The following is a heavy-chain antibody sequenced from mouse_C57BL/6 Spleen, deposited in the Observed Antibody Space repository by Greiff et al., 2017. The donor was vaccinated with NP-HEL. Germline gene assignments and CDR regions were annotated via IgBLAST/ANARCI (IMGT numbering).Heavy chain of an antibody. CDR1: GYTFTSSW. Sequence: VQLQQPGAELVKPGASVKLSCKASGYTFTSSWMHWVKQRPGQGLEWIGMIHPNSGSTNYNEKFKSKATLTVDKSSSTAYMQLSSLTSEDSAVYYCARPSYYSNYDWYFDVWGTGNTVTVSS. J-gene: IGHJ1*03. D-gene: IGHD2-5*01. CDR2: IHPNSGST. V-gene: IGHV1-64*01. CDR3: ARPSYYSNYDWYFDV.